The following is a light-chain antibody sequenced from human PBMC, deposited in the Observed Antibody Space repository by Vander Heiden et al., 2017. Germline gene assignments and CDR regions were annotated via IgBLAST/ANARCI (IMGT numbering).Light chain of an antibody. CDR2: GAS. CDR3: QQYGSSPRT. V-gene: IGKV3-20*01. CDR1: QSVSSSY. J-gene: IGKJ1*01. Sequence: EIVLTQSPGTLSLSPEERATLSCRASQSVSSSYLAWYQQKPGQDPRLLIYGASSRATGIPDRFSGSGSGTDFTLTISRLEPEDFAVYYCQQYGSSPRTFGQGTKVEIK.